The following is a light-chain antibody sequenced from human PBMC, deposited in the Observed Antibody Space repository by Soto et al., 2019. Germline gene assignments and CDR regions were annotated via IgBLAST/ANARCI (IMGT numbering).Light chain of an antibody. Sequence: EIELTQSPGILSLSLGERATLSCRASQSVSYYLAWYQQKPGQAPRLLIYDASSRATGVPDRFSDSGSGTDFTLTISRLEPEDFAVYYCQQYGSSPPWTFGQGTKVDIK. J-gene: IGKJ1*01. V-gene: IGKV3-20*01. CDR2: DAS. CDR3: QQYGSSPPWT. CDR1: QSVSYY.